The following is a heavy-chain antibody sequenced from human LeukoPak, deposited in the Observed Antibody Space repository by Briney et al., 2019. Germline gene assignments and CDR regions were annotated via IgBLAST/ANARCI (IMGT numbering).Heavy chain of an antibody. J-gene: IGHJ4*02. D-gene: IGHD4-17*01. Sequence: SETLSLTCTVSGGSISSYYWSWIRQPPGKGLEWIGYIYYSGSTNYNPSLKSRVTISVDTSKNQFSLKLSSVTAADTAVYYCARLIPENDYGDYIDYWGQGILVTVSS. CDR2: IYYSGST. CDR3: ARLIPENDYGDYIDY. V-gene: IGHV4-59*08. CDR1: GGSISSYY.